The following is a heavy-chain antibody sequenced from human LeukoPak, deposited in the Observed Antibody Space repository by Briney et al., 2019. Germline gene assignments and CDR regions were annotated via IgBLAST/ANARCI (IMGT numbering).Heavy chain of an antibody. V-gene: IGHV3-23*01. CDR1: GFTFTTYA. Sequence: GGSLRLSCAASGFTFTTYAMSWVRQAPGKGLEWVSTVANSGVDTYYADSVRGRFTISRDNSRNTVYLQINSLGAEDTDVYYCAKSHSVAQRGYFDYWGQGTLVTVSS. CDR3: AKSHSVAQRGYFDY. CDR2: VANSGVDT. D-gene: IGHD4-23*01. J-gene: IGHJ4*02.